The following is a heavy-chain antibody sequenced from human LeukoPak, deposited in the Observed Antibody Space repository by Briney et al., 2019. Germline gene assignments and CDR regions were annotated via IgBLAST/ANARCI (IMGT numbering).Heavy chain of an antibody. J-gene: IGHJ6*04. CDR2: INHSGST. CDR1: GFTFSSYS. Sequence: GSLRLSCAASGFTFSSYSMNWVRQAPGKGLEWIGEINHSGSTNYNPSLKSRVTISVDTSKNQFSLKLSSVTAADMAVYYCARGRKVRGVITRYGMDVWGKGTTVTVSS. CDR3: ARGRKVRGVITRYGMDV. V-gene: IGHV4-34*01. D-gene: IGHD3-10*01.